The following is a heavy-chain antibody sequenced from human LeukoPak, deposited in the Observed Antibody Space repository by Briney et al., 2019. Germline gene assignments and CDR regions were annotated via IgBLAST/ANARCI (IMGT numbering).Heavy chain of an antibody. Sequence: GASVKVSCKASGYTFTGYYMHWVRQAPGQGLEWMGWINPNTGGTNYAQKFQGRVTMTRDTSISTAYMDLSRLRSDDTAVYYCAKDDAWLQYGNWGRGTLVTVSS. D-gene: IGHD5-24*01. CDR2: INPNTGGT. V-gene: IGHV1-2*02. CDR3: AKDDAWLQYGN. J-gene: IGHJ4*02. CDR1: GYTFTGYY.